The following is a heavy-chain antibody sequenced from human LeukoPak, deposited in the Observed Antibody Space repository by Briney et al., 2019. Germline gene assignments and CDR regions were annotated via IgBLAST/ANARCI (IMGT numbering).Heavy chain of an antibody. V-gene: IGHV3-11*01. CDR1: GGSFSDHY. J-gene: IGHJ6*03. CDR2: ISSSGSTI. Sequence: LSLTCAVYGGSFSDHYWSWIRQAPGKGLEWVSYISSSGSTIYYADSVKGRFTISRDNAKNSLYLQMNSLRAEDTAVYYCARAAAGYYYYYYMDVWGKGTTVTVSS. D-gene: IGHD6-13*01. CDR3: ARAAAGYYYYYYMDV.